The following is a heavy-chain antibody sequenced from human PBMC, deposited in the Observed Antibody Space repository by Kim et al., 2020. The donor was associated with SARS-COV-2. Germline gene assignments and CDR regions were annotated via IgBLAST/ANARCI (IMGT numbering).Heavy chain of an antibody. CDR3: ARWGIAAVGGIDV. Sequence: YADSVERRFTISRDNSKNTVDLQMNRLRVEDTGVYYCARWGIAAVGGIDVWGRGTTVTVSS. D-gene: IGHD6-13*01. V-gene: IGHV3-33*01. J-gene: IGHJ6*02.